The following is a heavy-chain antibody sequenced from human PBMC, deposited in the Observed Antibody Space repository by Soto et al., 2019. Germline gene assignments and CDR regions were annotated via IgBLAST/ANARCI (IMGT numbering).Heavy chain of an antibody. CDR3: ARTLGYCSGGSCSHVLYFDY. J-gene: IGHJ4*02. CDR2: ISSNGGST. V-gene: IGHV3-64*01. Sequence: GGSLRLSCAASGFTFSSYAMHWVRQAPGKGLEYVSAISSNGGSTYYANSVKGRFTISRDNSKDTLYLQMGSLRAEDMAVYYCARTLGYCSGGSCSHVLYFDYWGQGTLVTVSS. CDR1: GFTFSSYA. D-gene: IGHD2-15*01.